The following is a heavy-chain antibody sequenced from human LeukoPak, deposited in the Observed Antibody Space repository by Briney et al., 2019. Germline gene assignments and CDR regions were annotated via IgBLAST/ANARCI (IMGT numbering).Heavy chain of an antibody. Sequence: GGSLRLSCAASGFTFSSYWMSWVRQAPGKGLEWVANIKQDGSEKYYGDSVKGRSTVSRDNAKNSLYLQVNSLRVEDSAVYYCATVWFGELPFGYWGLGTLVTVSS. CDR1: GFTFSSYW. CDR3: ATVWFGELPFGY. J-gene: IGHJ4*02. D-gene: IGHD3-10*01. CDR2: IKQDGSEK. V-gene: IGHV3-7*03.